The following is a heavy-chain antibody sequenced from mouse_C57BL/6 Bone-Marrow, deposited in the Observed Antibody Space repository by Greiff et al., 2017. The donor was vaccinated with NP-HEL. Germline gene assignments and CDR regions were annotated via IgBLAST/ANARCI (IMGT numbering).Heavy chain of an antibody. Sequence: QVQLQQSGAELMKPGASVKLSCKATGYTFTGYWIEWVKQRPGHGLEWIGEILPGSGSTNYNEKFKGKATLTADTSSNTAYMQLSSLTTEDSAIYYCASREATVDYFDYWGKGTTLTVSS. J-gene: IGHJ2*01. V-gene: IGHV1-9*01. CDR3: ASREATVDYFDY. CDR2: ILPGSGST. CDR1: GYTFTGYW. D-gene: IGHD1-1*01.